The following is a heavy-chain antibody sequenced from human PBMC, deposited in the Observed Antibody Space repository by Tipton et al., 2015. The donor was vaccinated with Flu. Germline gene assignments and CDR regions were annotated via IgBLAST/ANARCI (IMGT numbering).Heavy chain of an antibody. CDR2: IYYSGST. CDR1: GGSIISGDYY. J-gene: IGHJ4*02. D-gene: IGHD2-15*01. Sequence: TLSLTCTVSGGSIISGDYYWSWIRQPPGKGLEWIGDIYYSGSTSYNPSLKSRVIISVATSKNQFSLKLNSVTAADTAVYYCARDCAATTCDPLDYWGQGTLVTVSS. V-gene: IGHV4-30-4*01. CDR3: ARDCAATTCDPLDY.